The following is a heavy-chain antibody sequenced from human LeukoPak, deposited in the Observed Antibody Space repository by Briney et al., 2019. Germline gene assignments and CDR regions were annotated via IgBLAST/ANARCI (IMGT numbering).Heavy chain of an antibody. J-gene: IGHJ4*02. CDR2: IYYSGST. Sequence: PSETLSLTCTVSGGSISSSSYYWGWIRQPPGKGLEWIGSIYYSGSTYNNPSLKSRVTISVDASKNQFSLKVSSVTAADTAIYYCARHWSIVGAENYFDYWGQGTLVIVSS. D-gene: IGHD1-26*01. V-gene: IGHV4-39*01. CDR3: ARHWSIVGAENYFDY. CDR1: GGSISSSSYY.